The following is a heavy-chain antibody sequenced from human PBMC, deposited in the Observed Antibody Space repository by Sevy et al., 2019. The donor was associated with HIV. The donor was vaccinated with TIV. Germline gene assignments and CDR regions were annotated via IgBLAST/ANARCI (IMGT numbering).Heavy chain of an antibody. CDR3: ARAVGFRELLSPVYYFDY. V-gene: IGHV4-34*01. Sequence: SETLSLTCAVYGGSFSGYYWSWIRQPPGKGLEWIGEINHSGSTNYNPSLKSRVTISVDTSKNQFSLKLSSVTAADTAVYYCARAVGFRELLSPVYYFDYWGQGTLVTVSS. J-gene: IGHJ4*02. D-gene: IGHD3-10*01. CDR2: INHSGST. CDR1: GGSFSGYY.